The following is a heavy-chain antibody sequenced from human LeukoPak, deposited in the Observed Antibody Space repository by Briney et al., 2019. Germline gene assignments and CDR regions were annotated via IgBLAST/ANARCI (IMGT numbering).Heavy chain of an antibody. V-gene: IGHV3-23*01. CDR1: GFTFDRYA. Sequence: GGSLRLSCAASGFTFDRYAMSWVRQAPGKGLEWVSTISGRSRGTWYADSVKGRFTVSRDDAKNSLYLQMNSLRDEDTAVYYCARESDYGDYWGVWGQGTTVTVSS. CDR2: ISGRSRGT. D-gene: IGHD4-17*01. J-gene: IGHJ6*02. CDR3: ARESDYGDYWGV.